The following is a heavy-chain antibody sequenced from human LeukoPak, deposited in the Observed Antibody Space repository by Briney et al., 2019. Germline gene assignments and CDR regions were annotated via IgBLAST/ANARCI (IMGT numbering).Heavy chain of an antibody. CDR3: AKGSRYYYDSSGYYALFDY. J-gene: IGHJ4*02. D-gene: IGHD3-22*01. V-gene: IGHV3-23*01. CDR2: ISGSGGST. CDR1: GFTFSSYA. Sequence: PGGSLRLSCAASGFTFSSYAMSWVRQAPGKGLEWVSAISGSGGSTYYADSVKGRLTISRDNSKNTLYLQMNSLRTGDTAVYYCAKGSRYYYDSSGYYALFDYWGQGNLVTVSS.